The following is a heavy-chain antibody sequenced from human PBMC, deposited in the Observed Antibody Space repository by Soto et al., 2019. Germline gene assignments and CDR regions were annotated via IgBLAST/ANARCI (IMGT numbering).Heavy chain of an antibody. CDR1: GGSISSYY. Sequence: SETLSLTCTVSGGSISSYYWSWIRQPPGKGLEWIGYIYYSGSTNYNPSLKSRVTISVDTSKNQFSLKLSSVTAADTAVYYCARVEMATIGSPSYWYFDLWGRGTLVTVSS. CDR3: ARVEMATIGSPSYWYFDL. CDR2: IYYSGST. V-gene: IGHV4-59*01. J-gene: IGHJ2*01. D-gene: IGHD5-12*01.